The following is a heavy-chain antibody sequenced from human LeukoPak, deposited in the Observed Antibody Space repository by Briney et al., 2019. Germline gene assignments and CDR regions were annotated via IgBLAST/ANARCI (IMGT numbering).Heavy chain of an antibody. J-gene: IGHJ4*02. D-gene: IGHD3-16*01. CDR1: GYIFINHG. CDR3: ARWGPSPSDY. V-gene: IGHV1-18*01. Sequence: ASVKVSCKASGYIFINHGIAWVRQAPGQGLEYMGWISAYNGNTDYAQNLQGRVTMTTDTSTTTAYMELRSLTSDDTAVYYCARWGPSPSDYWGQGTLVTVSS. CDR2: ISAYNGNT.